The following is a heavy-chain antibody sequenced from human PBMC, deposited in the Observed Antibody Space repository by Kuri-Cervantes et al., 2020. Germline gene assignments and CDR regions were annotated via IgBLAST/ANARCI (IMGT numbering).Heavy chain of an antibody. Sequence: ETLSLTCAASGFTFSSYAMSWVRQAPGKGLEWVSAISGSGGSTYYADSVKGRSTISRDNSKNTLYLQMNSLRAEDTAVYYCAKLTRFAEEPFDYWGQGTLVTVSS. CDR1: GFTFSSYA. CDR2: ISGSGGST. J-gene: IGHJ4*02. V-gene: IGHV3-23*01. CDR3: AKLTRFAEEPFDY. D-gene: IGHD4-23*01.